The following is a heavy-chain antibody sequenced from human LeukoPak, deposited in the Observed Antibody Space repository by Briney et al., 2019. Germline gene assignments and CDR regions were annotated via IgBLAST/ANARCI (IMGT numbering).Heavy chain of an antibody. CDR1: GGSFSGYY. Sequence: PSETLSLTCAVYGGSFSGYYWSWIRQPPGKGLEWIGEINHSGSTNYNPSLKSRVSISVDTSKNQFSLNLNSVTAADTAVYYCARGGAARLHFQNWGQGTLVTVSS. D-gene: IGHD6-6*01. CDR2: INHSGST. CDR3: ARGGAARLHFQN. V-gene: IGHV4-34*01. J-gene: IGHJ1*01.